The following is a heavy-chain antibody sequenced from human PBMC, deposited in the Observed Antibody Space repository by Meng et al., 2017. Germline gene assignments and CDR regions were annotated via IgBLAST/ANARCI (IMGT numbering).Heavy chain of an antibody. Sequence: GESLKISCAASGFTFSSYEMNWVRQAPGKGLEWISYIHSSGSTVEYADSVKGRFTTARDNAENSLSLQMNSLRVEDTAVYYCARYSVVSTLRADYWGRGTLVTVSS. D-gene: IGHD2-2*01. J-gene: IGHJ4*02. CDR2: IHSSGSTV. CDR1: GFTFSSYE. V-gene: IGHV3-48*03. CDR3: ARYSVVSTLRADY.